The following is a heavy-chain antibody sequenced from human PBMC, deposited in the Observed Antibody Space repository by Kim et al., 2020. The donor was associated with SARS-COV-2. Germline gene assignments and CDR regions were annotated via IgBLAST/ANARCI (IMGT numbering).Heavy chain of an antibody. CDR2: GNS. CDR3: AREDNRGDY. D-gene: IGHD1-1*01. Sequence: GNSNYAQKLQGRVTMTTDTSTSTAYMELRSLRSDDTAVYYCAREDNRGDYWGQGTLVTVSS. J-gene: IGHJ4*02. V-gene: IGHV1-18*01.